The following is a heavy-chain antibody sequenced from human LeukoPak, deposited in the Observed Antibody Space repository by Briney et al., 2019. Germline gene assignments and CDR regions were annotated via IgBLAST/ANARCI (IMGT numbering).Heavy chain of an antibody. CDR2: IWYDGSNK. CDR3: ASEVEGYDSSKPFY. V-gene: IGHV3-33*01. J-gene: IGHJ4*02. Sequence: PGRSLRLSCAASGFTFSSYGMHWVRQAPSKGLEWVAVIWYDGSNKYYADSVKGRFTISRDNSKNTLYLQMNSLRAEDTAVYYCASEVEGYDSSKPFYWGQGTLVTVSS. D-gene: IGHD3-22*01. CDR1: GFTFSSYG.